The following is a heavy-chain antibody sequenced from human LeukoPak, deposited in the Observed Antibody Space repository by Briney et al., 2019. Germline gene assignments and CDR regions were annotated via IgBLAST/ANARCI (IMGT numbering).Heavy chain of an antibody. CDR3: ARHRGSGLLWFGELFTNWFDP. V-gene: IGHV1-18*01. Sequence: GASVKVSCKASGYTFNTYGITWVRQAPGQGLEWMGWISGYNGKTKYAQKLQDRVTMTTDTSTTTAYMELRSLTSDDTAVYYCARHRGSGLLWFGELFTNWFDPWGQGTLVTVSS. D-gene: IGHD3-10*01. CDR2: ISGYNGKT. J-gene: IGHJ5*02. CDR1: GYTFNTYG.